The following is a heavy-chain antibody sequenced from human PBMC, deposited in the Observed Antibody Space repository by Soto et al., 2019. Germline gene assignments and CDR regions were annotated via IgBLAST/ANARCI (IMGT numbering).Heavy chain of an antibody. V-gene: IGHV3-33*01. CDR2: IWYDGSNK. D-gene: IGHD6-6*01. CDR1: GFTFSSYG. J-gene: IGHJ4*02. CDR3: ASGGRSSSYGFDY. Sequence: PGGSLRLSCAASGFTFSSYGMHWVRQAPGKGLEWVAVIWYDGSNKYYADSVKGRFTISRDNSKNTLYLQMNSLRAEDTAVYYCASGGRSSSYGFDYWAREPWSPSPQ.